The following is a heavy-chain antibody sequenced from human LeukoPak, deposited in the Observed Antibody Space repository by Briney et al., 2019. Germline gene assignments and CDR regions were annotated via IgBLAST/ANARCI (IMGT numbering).Heavy chain of an antibody. Sequence: PGGSLRLSCAASGFTLTNYWMSWVRQAPGKGLEWVANVKRDGSGEYYVDSVKGRFTISRDSAKNSLYLQMNSLRAEDTAVYYCARGDFDCWGQGTLVTVSS. CDR3: ARGDFDC. CDR1: GFTLTNYW. CDR2: VKRDGSGE. J-gene: IGHJ4*02. V-gene: IGHV3-7*03.